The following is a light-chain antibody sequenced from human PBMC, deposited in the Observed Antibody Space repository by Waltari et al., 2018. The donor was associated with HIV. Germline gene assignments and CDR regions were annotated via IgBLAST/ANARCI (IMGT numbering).Light chain of an antibody. Sequence: QSALTQPASVSGSPGQSITISCTGTRRDVGGYTSVPWYQQHPGKAPKPMIYEVSNRPSGVSNRFSGSKSGNTASLTISGLQAEDEADYYCSSYTSSSTLSVFGGGTKLTVL. CDR1: RRDVGGYTS. CDR2: EVS. J-gene: IGLJ3*02. V-gene: IGLV2-14*01. CDR3: SSYTSSSTLSV.